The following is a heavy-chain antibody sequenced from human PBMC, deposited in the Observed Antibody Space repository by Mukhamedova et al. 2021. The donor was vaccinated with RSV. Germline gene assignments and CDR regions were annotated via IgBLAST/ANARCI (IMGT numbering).Heavy chain of an antibody. D-gene: IGHD3-9*01. V-gene: IGHV1-46*04. CDR3: ARGPRLRYFDWLLYGMDV. J-gene: IGHJ6*02. CDR2: SGSSG. Sequence: SGSSGINAGYMGGRVTMTRDTSTSTVYMELSSLRSEDTAVYYCARGPRLRYFDWLLYGMDVWGQGTTVTVSS.